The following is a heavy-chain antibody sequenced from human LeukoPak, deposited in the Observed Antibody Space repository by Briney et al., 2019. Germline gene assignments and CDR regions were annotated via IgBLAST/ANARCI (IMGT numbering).Heavy chain of an antibody. V-gene: IGHV3-23*01. D-gene: IGHD3-10*01. Sequence: PGGSLRLSCAASGFTFSSYAMSWVRQAPGKGLEWVSPISGSGGSTYYADSVKGRFTISRDNSKNTLYLQMNSLRAEDTAVYYCANGGGLLWFGELLRGWFDPWGQGTLVTVSS. CDR3: ANGGGLLWFGELLRGWFDP. J-gene: IGHJ5*02. CDR2: ISGSGGST. CDR1: GFTFSSYA.